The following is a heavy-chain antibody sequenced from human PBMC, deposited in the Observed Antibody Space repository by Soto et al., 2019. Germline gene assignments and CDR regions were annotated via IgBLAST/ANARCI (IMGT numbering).Heavy chain of an antibody. V-gene: IGHV4-30-4*01. CDR1: GGSISSGDYY. J-gene: IGHJ3*02. D-gene: IGHD4-17*01. CDR3: ARESADGEDAFDI. Sequence: SETLSLTCTVSGGSISSGDYYWSWIRQPPGKGMEWIGYIYYSGSTYYNPSLKSRVTISLVTSKNQSSLKLSSVTAADMAVYYCARESADGEDAFDIWGQGTMVTVS. CDR2: IYYSGST.